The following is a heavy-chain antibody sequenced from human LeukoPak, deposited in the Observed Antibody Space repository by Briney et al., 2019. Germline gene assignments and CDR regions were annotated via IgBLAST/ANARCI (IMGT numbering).Heavy chain of an antibody. D-gene: IGHD3-10*01. V-gene: IGHV4-39*01. CDR3: ARKGSSNWFDP. Sequence: SATLSLTCTVPGGYIRRGYYYWGWIRQPPRKGLEWIGSMYYSGSTYNNPSLKSRVNISVDSSRNQFSLRLTSVTAEDTAVYYCARKGSSNWFDPWGQGTLVPVSS. J-gene: IGHJ5*02. CDR2: MYYSGST. CDR1: GGYIRRGYYY.